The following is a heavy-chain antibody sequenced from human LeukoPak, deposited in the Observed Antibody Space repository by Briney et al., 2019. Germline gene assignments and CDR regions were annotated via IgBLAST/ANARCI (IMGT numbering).Heavy chain of an antibody. CDR2: ISYDGSNK. CDR1: GFTFSSYV. CDR3: AKENY. J-gene: IGHJ4*02. Sequence: GGSLRLSCAASGFTFSSYVMPWVRQAPGKGLEWVAVISYDGSNKYYADSVKGRFTISRDNSKNTLYLQMNSLRAEDTAVYYCAKENYWGQGTLVTVSS. V-gene: IGHV3-30*18.